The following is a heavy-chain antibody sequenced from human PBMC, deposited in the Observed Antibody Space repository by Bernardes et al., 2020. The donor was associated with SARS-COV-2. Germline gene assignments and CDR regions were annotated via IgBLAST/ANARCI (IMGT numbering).Heavy chain of an antibody. CDR1: GGSIRSYY. CDR3: ARSGSGWDFGN. V-gene: IGHV4-59*01. CDR2: IYYSGST. J-gene: IGHJ4*02. D-gene: IGHD6-19*01. Sequence: SETLSLTCSVSGGSIRSYYWSWIRQPPGKGLEWIGYIYYSGSTSSNPSLKSRVTISVDTSENRFSLRLSSVTAADTAVYYCARSGSGWDFGNWGQGTLVTVSS.